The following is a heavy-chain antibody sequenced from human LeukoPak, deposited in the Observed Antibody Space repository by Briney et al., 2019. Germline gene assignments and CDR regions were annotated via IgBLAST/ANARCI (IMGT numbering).Heavy chain of an antibody. V-gene: IGHV4-59*08. CDR3: ARRGRDCSGGSCYDAFDI. CDR1: GGSFSGYY. Sequence: SETLSLTCAVYGGSFSGYYWSWIRQPPGKGLEWIGYIYYSGSTNYNPSLKSRVTISVDTSKNQFSLKLSSVTAADTAVYYCARRGRDCSGGSCYDAFDIWGQGTMVTVSS. D-gene: IGHD2-15*01. J-gene: IGHJ3*02. CDR2: IYYSGST.